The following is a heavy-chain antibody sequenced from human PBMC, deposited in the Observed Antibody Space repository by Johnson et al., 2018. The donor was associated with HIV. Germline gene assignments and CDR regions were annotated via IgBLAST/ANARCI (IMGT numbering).Heavy chain of an antibody. Sequence: QVQLVESGGGVVQPGRSLRLSCAASGFTFSSYAMHWVRQAPGKGLEWVAVISYDGSNKYYADSVKGRFTISRDNSKNTLYLQMNSLRAEDTAGYYCASAEVFDIWGQGTVVTVSS. J-gene: IGHJ3*02. CDR2: ISYDGSNK. CDR3: ASAEVFDI. CDR1: GFTFSSYA. V-gene: IGHV3-30*04.